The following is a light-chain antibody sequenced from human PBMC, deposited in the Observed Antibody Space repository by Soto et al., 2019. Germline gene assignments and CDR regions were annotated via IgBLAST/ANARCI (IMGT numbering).Light chain of an antibody. CDR2: NVN. CDR3: SSSTTSNTYV. J-gene: IGLJ1*01. CDR1: RSDIGGSTQ. V-gene: IGLV2-14*03. Sequence: QSVLTQPASVSGSPGQWITISCAGARSDIGGSTQVSWYQQHPGKAPKLIIYNVNHQPSGVSDRFSGSKSGDTASLTISGLQTEDEADYYCSSSTTSNTYVFGTGTKVTVL.